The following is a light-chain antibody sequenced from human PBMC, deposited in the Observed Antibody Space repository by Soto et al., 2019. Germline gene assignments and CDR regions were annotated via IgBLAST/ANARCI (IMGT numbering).Light chain of an antibody. CDR3: SSQTGGSTRV. V-gene: IGLV2-14*01. Sequence: QSVLTQPASVSGSPGQSIAISCTGTFSDVGGYDYVSWYQQHPDKAPKLMIYEVTKRPSGVSNRFSGSKSGNTASLTISGLQPEDEADDSCSSQTGGSTRVFGRGTTLTVL. CDR1: FSDVGGYDY. J-gene: IGLJ3*02. CDR2: EVT.